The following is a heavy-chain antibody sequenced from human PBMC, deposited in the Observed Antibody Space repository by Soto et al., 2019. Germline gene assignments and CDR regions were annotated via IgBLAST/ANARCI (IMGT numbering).Heavy chain of an antibody. CDR3: ARDGLPQYQLPKGYYYYGMDV. D-gene: IGHD2-2*01. V-gene: IGHV1-69*13. CDR2: IIPIFGTA. CDR1: GGTFSSYA. Sequence: SVKVSCKASGGTFSSYAISWVRQAPGQGLEWMGGIIPIFGTANYAQKFQGRVTITADESTSTAYMELSSLRSEDTAVYYCARDGLPQYQLPKGYYYYGMDVWGQGTTVTVSS. J-gene: IGHJ6*02.